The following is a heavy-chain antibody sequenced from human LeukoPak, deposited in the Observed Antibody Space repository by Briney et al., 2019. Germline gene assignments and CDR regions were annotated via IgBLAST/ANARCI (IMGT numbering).Heavy chain of an antibody. CDR3: ARGSYSSSDYYYYMDV. V-gene: IGHV4-61*08. CDR2: IYYSGST. J-gene: IGHJ6*03. Sequence: SETLSLTCTVSGGSISSGDYYWSWIRQPPGKGLEWIGYIYYSGSTNYNPSLKSRVTISVDTSKNQFSLKLSSVTAADTAVYYCARGSYSSSDYYYYMDVWGKGTTVTVSS. D-gene: IGHD6-6*01. CDR1: GGSISSGDYY.